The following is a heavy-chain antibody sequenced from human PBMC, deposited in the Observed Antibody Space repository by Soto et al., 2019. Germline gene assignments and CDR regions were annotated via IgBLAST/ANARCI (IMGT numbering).Heavy chain of an antibody. CDR2: IIPILGIA. V-gene: IGHV1-69*02. CDR1: GGTFSSYT. J-gene: IGHJ5*02. Sequence: SVKVSCKASGGTFSSYTISWVRQAPGQGLEWMGRIIPILGIANYAQKFQGRVTITADKSTSAAYMELSSLRSEDTAVYYCASGGDGNWFDPWGQGTLVTVSS. CDR3: ASGGDGNWFDP. D-gene: IGHD2-21*02.